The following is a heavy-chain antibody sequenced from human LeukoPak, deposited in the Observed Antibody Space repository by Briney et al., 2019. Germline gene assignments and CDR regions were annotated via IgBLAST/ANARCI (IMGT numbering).Heavy chain of an antibody. J-gene: IGHJ5*02. CDR1: GGSFSGYY. V-gene: IGHV4-34*01. CDR3: ARGILGLYGSLRFDP. Sequence: SETLSLTCAVYGGSFSGYYWSWIRQPPGKGLEWIGEINHSGSTNYNPSLKSRVTISVDTSKNQFSLKLSSVTAADTAVYYCARGILGLYGSLRFDPWGQGTLVTVSS. D-gene: IGHD6-13*01. CDR2: INHSGST.